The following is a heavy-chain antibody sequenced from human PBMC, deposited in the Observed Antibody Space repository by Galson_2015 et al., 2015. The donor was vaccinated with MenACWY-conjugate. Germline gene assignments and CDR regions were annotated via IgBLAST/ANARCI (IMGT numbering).Heavy chain of an antibody. J-gene: IGHJ4*02. V-gene: IGHV4-4*02. D-gene: IGHD6-19*01. CDR3: ARDPIAVTGTFYDY. CDR1: GDSISSSNW. Sequence: ETLSLTCAVSGDSISSSNWWSWVRQSPGKGLEWIGEVYHSGSTNYNPSVKSRVTISVDKSKNQFSLTLSAVTAADTAVYYCARDPIAVTGTFYDYWGQGTLVTVSS. CDR2: VYHSGST.